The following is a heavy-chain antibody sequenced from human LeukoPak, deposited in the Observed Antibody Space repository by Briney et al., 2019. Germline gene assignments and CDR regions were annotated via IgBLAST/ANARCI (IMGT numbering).Heavy chain of an antibody. D-gene: IGHD2-2*01. J-gene: IGHJ2*01. Sequence: PSQTLSLTYTVSGASISSNTYYWAWIRQPAGKDLEWIGRMSISGSSDYNPSLKSRVTISVDTSKNQFSLKLSSVTAADTAVYYCVRSGGYCGGTTCHVEYFDLWGRGTLVSVSS. CDR1: GASISSNTYY. CDR2: MSISGSS. V-gene: IGHV4-61*02. CDR3: VRSGGYCGGTTCHVEYFDL.